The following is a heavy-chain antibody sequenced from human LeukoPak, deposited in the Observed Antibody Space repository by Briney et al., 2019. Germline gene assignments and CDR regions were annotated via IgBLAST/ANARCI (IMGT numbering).Heavy chain of an antibody. V-gene: IGHV3-48*03. Sequence: GGSLRLSCAASGFTFSSYEMNWVRQAPGKGLEWVSYISSSGSTIYYADSVKGRFTISRDNAKNSLYLQMNSLRAEDTAVYYCARDGMAVAGPKGDYWGQGTLVTVSS. D-gene: IGHD6-13*01. CDR1: GFTFSSYE. J-gene: IGHJ4*02. CDR2: ISSSGSTI. CDR3: ARDGMAVAGPKGDY.